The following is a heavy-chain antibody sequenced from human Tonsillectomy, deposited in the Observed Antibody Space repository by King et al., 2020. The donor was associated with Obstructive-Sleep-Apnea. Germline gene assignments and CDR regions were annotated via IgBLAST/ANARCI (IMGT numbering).Heavy chain of an antibody. CDR3: ARGTHPRYCRSTSCYGGYHFVS. CDR1: GYTFTSYG. Sequence: VQLVESGAEVKKPGASVKVSCKASGYTFTSYGISWVRQAPGQGLEWMGWISAYNGNTNYAQKLQCRVTMTTDTSTRTAYMELRRLRSDDTAVYYFARGTHPRYCRSTSCYGGYHFVSGGQGTLVTASS. CDR2: ISAYNGNT. D-gene: IGHD2-2*01. J-gene: IGHJ4*02. V-gene: IGHV1-18*01.